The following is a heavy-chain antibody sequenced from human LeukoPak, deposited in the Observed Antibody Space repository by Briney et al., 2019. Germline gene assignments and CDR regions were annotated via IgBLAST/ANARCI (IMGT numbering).Heavy chain of an antibody. D-gene: IGHD3-22*01. J-gene: IGHJ4*02. CDR3: ASGNGYYYRYFDY. Sequence: PSETLSLTCTVSGGSISSSSYYWGWIRQPPGKGLEWIGSIYYSGSTYYNPSLKSRVTISVDTSKYQFSLKLSSVTAADTAVYYCASGNGYYYRYFDYWGQGTLVTVSS. CDR2: IYYSGST. CDR1: GGSISSSSYY. V-gene: IGHV4-39*07.